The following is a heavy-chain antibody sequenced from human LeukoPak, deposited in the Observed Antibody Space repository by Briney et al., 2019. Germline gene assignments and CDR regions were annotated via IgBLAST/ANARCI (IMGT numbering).Heavy chain of an antibody. CDR1: GYTFTSYG. J-gene: IGHJ3*02. D-gene: IGHD1-26*01. Sequence: VSVKVSCKASGYTFTSYGISWVRQAPGQGLEWMGWISAYNGNTNYAQKLQGRVTMTTDTSTSTAYMELRSLRSDDTAVYYCAREENYSGSYGHDAFDIWGQGTMVTVSS. CDR2: ISAYNGNT. CDR3: AREENYSGSYGHDAFDI. V-gene: IGHV1-18*01.